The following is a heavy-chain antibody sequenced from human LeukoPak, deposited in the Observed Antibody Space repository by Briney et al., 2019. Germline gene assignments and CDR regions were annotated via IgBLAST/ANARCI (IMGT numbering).Heavy chain of an antibody. V-gene: IGHV3-21*01. D-gene: IGHD1-26*01. CDR2: ISSSSYI. J-gene: IGHJ6*03. CDR1: GFTFSSYW. Sequence: GGSLRLSCAASGFTFSSYWMSWVRQAPGKGLEWVSSISSSSYIYYADSVKGRFTISRDNAKNSLYLQMNSLRAEDTAVYYCAKGRGWEASYYYYYMDVWGKGTTVTISS. CDR3: AKGRGWEASYYYYYMDV.